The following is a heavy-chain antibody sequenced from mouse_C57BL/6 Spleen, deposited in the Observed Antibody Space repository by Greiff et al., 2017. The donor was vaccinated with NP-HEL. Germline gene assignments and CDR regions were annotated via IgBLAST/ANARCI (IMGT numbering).Heavy chain of an antibody. CDR1: GYTFTDYN. V-gene: IGHV1-22*01. J-gene: IGHJ3*01. CDR2: INPNNGGT. CDR3: ARRYGSTHMGFAY. D-gene: IGHD1-1*01. Sequence: EVQLVESGPELVKPGASVKMSCKASGYTFTDYNIHWVKQSHGKSLEWIGYINPNNGGTSYNQKFKGKATLTVNKSSSTAYMELRSLTSEDSAVYYCARRYGSTHMGFAYWGQGTLVTVSA.